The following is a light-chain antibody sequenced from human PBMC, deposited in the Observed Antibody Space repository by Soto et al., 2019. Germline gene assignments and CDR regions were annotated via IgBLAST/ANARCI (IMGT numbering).Light chain of an antibody. Sequence: SYELTQPPSVSVSPGQTASITCSGDKLGDKYACGYQQKPDQSPVLVIYQDSKRPSGIPERFSGSNSGNTATLTISGTQAMDEADYYCQAWDSSTVVFGGGTKVTVL. J-gene: IGLJ2*01. CDR2: QDS. CDR1: KLGDKY. V-gene: IGLV3-1*01. CDR3: QAWDSSTVV.